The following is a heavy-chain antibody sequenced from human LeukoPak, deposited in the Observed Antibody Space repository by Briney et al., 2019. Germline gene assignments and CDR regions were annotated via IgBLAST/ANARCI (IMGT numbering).Heavy chain of an antibody. Sequence: SGPTLVNPTQTLTLTCTFSGFSLRTRGVGVGWIRQPPGKALEWLALIFWDDDKRYSPSLKSRLTITKDTSKHQVVLAMANVDPVDTATYYCARLYYYDSSGNYRPFDYWGQGTLVTVSS. CDR3: ARLYYYDSSGNYRPFDY. J-gene: IGHJ4*02. CDR1: GFSLRTRGVG. D-gene: IGHD3-22*01. V-gene: IGHV2-5*02. CDR2: IFWDDDK.